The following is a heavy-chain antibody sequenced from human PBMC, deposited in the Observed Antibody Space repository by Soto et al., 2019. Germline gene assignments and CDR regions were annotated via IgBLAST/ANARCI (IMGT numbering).Heavy chain of an antibody. V-gene: IGHV3-49*04. J-gene: IGHJ3*02. CDR3: TRPSTVVTSSPRAVEI. CDR2: IRSKAYGGTT. CDR1: GFTFGDYA. D-gene: IGHD4-17*01. Sequence: PGGSLRLSCTASGFTFGDYAMSWVRQAPGKGLEWVGFIRSKAYGGTTEYAASVKGRFTISRDDSNSIAYLQMNSLKAEDTAVYYCTRPSTVVTSSPRAVEIWGQGTKVTVSS.